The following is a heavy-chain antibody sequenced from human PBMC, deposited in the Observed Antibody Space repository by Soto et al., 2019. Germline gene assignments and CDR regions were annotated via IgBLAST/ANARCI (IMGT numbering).Heavy chain of an antibody. CDR2: ISGSGGST. CDR3: AKEFGYNYGYAAFDI. J-gene: IGHJ3*02. Sequence: EVQLLESGGGSVQPGGSLRLSCAASGFTFSSYAMSWVRQAPGKGLEWVSRISGSGGSTYYVEAVKGRFTISSDNSKNTLYLHMNSLRAEDTAVYYCAKEFGYNYGYAAFDIWGQGTMVTVSS. CDR1: GFTFSSYA. D-gene: IGHD5-18*01. V-gene: IGHV3-23*01.